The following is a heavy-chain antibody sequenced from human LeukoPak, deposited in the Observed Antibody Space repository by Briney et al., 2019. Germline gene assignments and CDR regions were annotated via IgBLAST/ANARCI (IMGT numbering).Heavy chain of an antibody. CDR2: LYSGGGT. CDR3: ARVGDHYHWYLDV. CDR1: GFSVGSKY. V-gene: IGHV3-53*01. Sequence: PGGSLTLSCEGSGFSVGSKYMNWVRQAPGKGLEWVSILYSGGGTYYADSVKGRFTVSRDSSKNTLYLNMNSLRVEDTAVYYCARVGDHYHWYLDVWGRGTLVTVSS. J-gene: IGHJ2*01. D-gene: IGHD3-10*01.